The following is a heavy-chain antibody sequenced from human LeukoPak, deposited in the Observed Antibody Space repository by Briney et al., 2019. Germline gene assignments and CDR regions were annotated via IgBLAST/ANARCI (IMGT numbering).Heavy chain of an antibody. Sequence: GGSLRLSCAASGFTFSSYAMHWVRQAPGKGLEWVAVISYDGSNKYYADSVKGRFTISRDNSKNTLYLQMNSLRAEDTAVYYCAKDKYYYDSSAYPPDYWGQGTLVTVSS. CDR1: GFTFSSYA. J-gene: IGHJ4*02. V-gene: IGHV3-30*04. CDR3: AKDKYYYDSSAYPPDY. CDR2: ISYDGSNK. D-gene: IGHD3-22*01.